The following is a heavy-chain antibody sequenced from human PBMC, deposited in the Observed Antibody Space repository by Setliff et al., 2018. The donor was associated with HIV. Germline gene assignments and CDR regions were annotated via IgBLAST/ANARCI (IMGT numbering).Heavy chain of an antibody. J-gene: IGHJ4*02. D-gene: IGHD3-10*01. CDR3: ARRTGAGVFDY. CDR1: GGSISSYY. Sequence: PSETLSLTCTVSGGSISSYYWSWIRQPPGKGLEWIGYIYYSGSTTYNPSLKSRVSISLDTSKNQFSLKLSSVTAADTAVYYCARRTGAGVFDYWGQGTQVTVSS. CDR2: IYYSGST. V-gene: IGHV4-59*08.